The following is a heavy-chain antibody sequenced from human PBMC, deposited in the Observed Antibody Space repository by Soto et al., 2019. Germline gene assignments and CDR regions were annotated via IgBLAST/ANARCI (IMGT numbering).Heavy chain of an antibody. V-gene: IGHV3-23*01. Sequence: VQLLESGGGLVQPGGSLRLSCAASGFTFSTYAMAWVRQAPGKGLEWVSSISSSSGSTFYADSVKDRFTISRDNSENTLSLQMNSLRAEDTAVYYCAKQPLKVPLRFDYWGQGTLVTVSS. CDR1: GFTFSTYA. CDR2: ISSSSGST. J-gene: IGHJ4*02. CDR3: AKQPLKVPLRFDY. D-gene: IGHD6-25*01.